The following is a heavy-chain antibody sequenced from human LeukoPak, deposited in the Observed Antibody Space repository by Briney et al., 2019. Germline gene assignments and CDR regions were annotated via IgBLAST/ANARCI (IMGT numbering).Heavy chain of an antibody. D-gene: IGHD1-1*01. Sequence: PGGSLRLSCAASGFTFSDASMSWVRQAPGKGREWLGRIKIKSHGGTTDYAAPVKARFTVSRDDSKDTLYLQMNSLRTEDTAVYYCATSGQHWDVFDFWGQGTLVTVSS. V-gene: IGHV3-15*01. CDR2: IKIKSHGGTT. CDR3: ATSGQHWDVFDF. J-gene: IGHJ4*02. CDR1: GFTFSDAS.